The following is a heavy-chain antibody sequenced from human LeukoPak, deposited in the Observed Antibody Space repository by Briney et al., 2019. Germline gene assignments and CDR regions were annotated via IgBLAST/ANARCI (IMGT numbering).Heavy chain of an antibody. CDR3: AKGSHPYYYGSGSLGFDY. CDR2: ISGSGGST. D-gene: IGHD3-10*01. J-gene: IGHJ4*02. Sequence: GGSLRLSCAASGFTFSSYAMSWVRQAPGKGLEWVSAISGSGGSTYYAASVKGRCTISRDNSKNTLYLQMNSLRAEDTAVYYCAKGSHPYYYGSGSLGFDYWGQGTLVTVSS. V-gene: IGHV3-23*01. CDR1: GFTFSSYA.